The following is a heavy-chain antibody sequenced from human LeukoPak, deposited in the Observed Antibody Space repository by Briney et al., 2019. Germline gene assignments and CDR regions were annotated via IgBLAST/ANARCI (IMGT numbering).Heavy chain of an antibody. CDR3: ARYLREQLVQDY. D-gene: IGHD6-13*01. Sequence: GSLRLSCAASGFTFRNFVMHWVRQAPGKGLEWVANIKQDGSEKYYVDSVKGRFTISRDNAKNSLYLQVNRLRAEDTAVYYCARYLREQLVQDYWGQGTLVTVSS. CDR2: IKQDGSEK. J-gene: IGHJ4*02. CDR1: GFTFRNFV. V-gene: IGHV3-7*01.